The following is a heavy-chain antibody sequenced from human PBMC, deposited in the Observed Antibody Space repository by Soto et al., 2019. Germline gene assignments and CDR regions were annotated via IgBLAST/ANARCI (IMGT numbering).Heavy chain of an antibody. CDR1: GGSFSGYY. D-gene: IGHD3-10*01. V-gene: IGHV4-34*01. J-gene: IGHJ5*02. CDR2: INHSGST. CDR3: ARRTTMVRGVIRAHNWFDP. Sequence: PSETLSLTCAVYGGSFSGYYWSWIRQPPGKGLEWIGEINHSGSTNYNPSLKSRVTISVDTSKNQFSLKLSSVTAADTAVYYCARRTTMVRGVIRAHNWFDPWGQGTLVTVSS.